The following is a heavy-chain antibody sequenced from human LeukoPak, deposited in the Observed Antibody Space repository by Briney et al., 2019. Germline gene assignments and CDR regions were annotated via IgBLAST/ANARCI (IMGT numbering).Heavy chain of an antibody. V-gene: IGHV3-53*01. CDR1: GFTVSSNY. J-gene: IGHJ4*02. D-gene: IGHD3-10*01. CDR2: IYSGGRT. CDR3: ARESEAGRVGDLYFDY. Sequence: GGSLRLSCAASGFTVSSNYMSWVRQAPGKGLEWVSVIYSGGRTYYADSVKGRFTISRDNSKNTLYLQMNSLRAEDTAVYYCARESEAGRVGDLYFDYWGQGTLVTVSS.